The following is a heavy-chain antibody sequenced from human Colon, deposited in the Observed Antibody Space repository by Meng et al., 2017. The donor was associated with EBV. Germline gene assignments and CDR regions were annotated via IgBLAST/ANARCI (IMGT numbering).Heavy chain of an antibody. CDR1: GGSLSSRNW. CDR3: ARVGAYCGGDCYHPR. V-gene: IGHV4-4*02. CDR2: IYHSGST. J-gene: IGHJ4*02. D-gene: IGHD2-21*02. Sequence: QGRRPGAGPGLVKPSGALSLPCAVSGGSLSSRNWWSWVRQPPGKGLEWIGEIYHSGSTNYNPSLKSRVTISVDESKNQFSLRLSSVTAADTAVYYCARVGAYCGGDCYHPRWGQGTLVTVSS.